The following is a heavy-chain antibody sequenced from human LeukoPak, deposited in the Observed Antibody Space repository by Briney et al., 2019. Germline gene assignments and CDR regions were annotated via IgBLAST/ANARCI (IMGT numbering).Heavy chain of an antibody. Sequence: GGAPKLSCGSSWFPFTHSWVGWVRPAPGKGVEWVCRIRRKNDGGRADYAAPVMGRFTISRDDSNNTLYLQMNSLKTEDTAVYYCISGFCSSASCYAWGRGTLVIVSS. CDR2: IRRKNDGGRA. J-gene: IGHJ4*02. CDR1: WFPFTHSW. V-gene: IGHV3-15*01. CDR3: ISGFCSSASCYA. D-gene: IGHD2-2*01.